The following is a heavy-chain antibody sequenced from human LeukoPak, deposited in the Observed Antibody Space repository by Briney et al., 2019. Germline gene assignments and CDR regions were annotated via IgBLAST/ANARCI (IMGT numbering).Heavy chain of an antibody. CDR3: ANAGIAVAGTDY. CDR1: GGTFSSYA. V-gene: IGHV1-69*05. CDR2: IIPIFGTA. Sequence: SVKVSCKASGGTFSSYAISWVRQAPGQGLEWMGRIIPIFGTANYAQKFQGRVTITTDESTSTAYMELSSLRSEDTAVYYCANAGIAVAGTDYWGQGTLVTVSS. D-gene: IGHD6-19*01. J-gene: IGHJ4*02.